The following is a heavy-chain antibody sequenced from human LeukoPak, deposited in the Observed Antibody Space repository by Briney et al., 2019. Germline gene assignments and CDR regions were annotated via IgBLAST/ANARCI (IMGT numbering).Heavy chain of an antibody. V-gene: IGHV1-69*04. Sequence: SVKVSCKASGGTFSSYTISWVRQAPGQGLEWMGRIIPILGIANYAQKFQGRVTITAGKSTSTAYIELSSLRSEDTAVYYCAREGSRYYDSSGYQVEYFQHWGQGTLVTVSS. J-gene: IGHJ1*01. CDR1: GGTFSSYT. D-gene: IGHD3-22*01. CDR3: AREGSRYYDSSGYQVEYFQH. CDR2: IIPILGIA.